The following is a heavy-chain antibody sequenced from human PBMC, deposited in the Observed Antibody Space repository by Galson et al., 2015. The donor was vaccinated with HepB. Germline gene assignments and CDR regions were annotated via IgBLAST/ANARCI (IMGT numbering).Heavy chain of an antibody. Sequence: SVKVSCKASGGTFSSYAISWVRQAPGQGLEWMGGIIPIFGTANYAQKFQGRVTITAGESTSTAYMELSSLRSEDTAVYYCARAVDYYDSSVSYFQHWGQGTLVTVSS. V-gene: IGHV1-69*13. D-gene: IGHD3-22*01. J-gene: IGHJ1*01. CDR3: ARAVDYYDSSVSYFQH. CDR2: IIPIFGTA. CDR1: GGTFSSYA.